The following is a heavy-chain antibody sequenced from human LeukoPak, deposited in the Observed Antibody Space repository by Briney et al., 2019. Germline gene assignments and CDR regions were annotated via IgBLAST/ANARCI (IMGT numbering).Heavy chain of an antibody. D-gene: IGHD3-3*01. CDR1: GFTFGDYA. J-gene: IGHJ4*02. CDR3: TRDEDVDLAYGVGGIPADY. CDR2: IRSKAYGGTT. Sequence: GGSLRLSCTASGFTFGDYAMSWFRQAPGKGLEWVGFIRSKAYGGTTEYAASVKGRFTISRDDSKSIAYLQMNSLKTEDTAVYYCTRDEDVDLAYGVGGIPADYWGQGTLVTVSS. V-gene: IGHV3-49*03.